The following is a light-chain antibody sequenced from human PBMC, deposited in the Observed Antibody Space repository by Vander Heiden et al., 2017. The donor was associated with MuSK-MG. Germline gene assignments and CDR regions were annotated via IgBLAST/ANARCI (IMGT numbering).Light chain of an antibody. J-gene: IGLJ3*02. V-gene: IGLV1-51*01. CDR3: VTWDSTLNAGV. CDR2: DNT. CDR1: TSNIGNNV. Sequence: QSMLTQPPSMSAAPGQRVTLSCYGSTSNIGNNVVSWYQQLPGTAPKLLVFDNTQRPSGIPDRCSGSKSGTSATLGITGLQTADEADYYCVTWDSTLNAGVFGGGTKLTVL.